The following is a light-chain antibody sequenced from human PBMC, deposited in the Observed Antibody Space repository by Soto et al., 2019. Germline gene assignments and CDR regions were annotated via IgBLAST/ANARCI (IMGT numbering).Light chain of an antibody. CDR1: QSISNY. CDR3: QQSYSTPRT. CDR2: GAS. J-gene: IGKJ4*01. V-gene: IGKV1-39*01. Sequence: EIQMTQSPSSLSASVGDRATITCRASQSISNYLNWYQQKPGIAPKLLIYGASSLQSGVPSRVSGSGYGTDFPLTISSLQPEDFATYYCQQSYSTPRTFGGGTKVEI.